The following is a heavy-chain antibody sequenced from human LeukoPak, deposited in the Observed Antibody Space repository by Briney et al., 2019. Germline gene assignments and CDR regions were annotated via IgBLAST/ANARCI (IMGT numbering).Heavy chain of an antibody. J-gene: IGHJ4*02. D-gene: IGHD1-14*01. V-gene: IGHV3-11*01. CDR1: GFTFSDYY. Sequence: GGSLRLSCAASGFTFSDYYMSWIRQAPGKGLEWVSYISSSGSTIYYADSVKGRFTISRHNAKNSLYLQMNSLRAEDTAVYYCARDFLYKRTKNFDYWGQGTLVTVSS. CDR3: ARDFLYKRTKNFDY. CDR2: ISSSGSTI.